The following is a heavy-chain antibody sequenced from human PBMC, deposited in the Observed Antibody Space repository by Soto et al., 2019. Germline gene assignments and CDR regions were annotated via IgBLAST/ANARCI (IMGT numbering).Heavy chain of an antibody. V-gene: IGHV3-13*04. J-gene: IGHJ2*01. Sequence: EVQLVESGGGLVQPGGSLRLSCAASGFTFNNYDMHWVRQVTGKGLEWVSAIDTAGDTYYPGSVKGRFTISRENAQNSLYLQMNSLRAGDTAVYYCARGQDDWYFDLWGRGTLVTVSS. CDR3: ARGQDDWYFDL. D-gene: IGHD2-15*01. CDR1: GFTFNNYD. CDR2: IDTAGDT.